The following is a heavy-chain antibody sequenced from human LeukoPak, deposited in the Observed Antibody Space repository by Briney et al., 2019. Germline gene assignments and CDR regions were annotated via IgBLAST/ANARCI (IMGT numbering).Heavy chain of an antibody. CDR3: TTYTSGHY. V-gene: IGHV3-73*01. J-gene: IGHJ4*02. Sequence: GGSLRLSCAASGFTFSAFHMHWVRQASGKGLEWVGRITTKANSYATAYAASVKGRFTVSRDESKNTAYLQMSSLETEDTAVYYCTTYTSGHYWGQGTLVTVPT. D-gene: IGHD6-19*01. CDR1: GFTFSAFH. CDR2: ITTKANSYAT.